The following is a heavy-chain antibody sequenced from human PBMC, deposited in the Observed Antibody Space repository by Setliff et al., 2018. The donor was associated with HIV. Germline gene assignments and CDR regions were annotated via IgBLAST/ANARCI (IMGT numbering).Heavy chain of an antibody. CDR3: GRGSLVATRVFFFDS. Sequence: SVKVSCKASGGTFSRYAITWVRQAPGQGPEWMGGIIPILGIPNYAQKFQGRVTITADKSTSIAYMELSTLRSEDTAIYFCGRGSLVATRVFFFDSWGQGTLVTVSS. CDR1: GGTFSRYA. CDR2: IIPILGIP. D-gene: IGHD5-12*01. V-gene: IGHV1-69*10. J-gene: IGHJ4*02.